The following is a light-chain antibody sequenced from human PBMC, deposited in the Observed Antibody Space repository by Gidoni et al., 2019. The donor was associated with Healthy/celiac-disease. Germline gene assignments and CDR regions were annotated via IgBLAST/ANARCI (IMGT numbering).Light chain of an antibody. Sequence: DIQRSQSPSSLSASVGDRDTITCRASQSISSYLNWYQQKPGKAPKLLIYAASSLQSGVPSRFSGSGSGTDFTLTISSLQPEDFATYYCQQSYSTPRTFGQGTKLEIK. CDR1: QSISSY. CDR3: QQSYSTPRT. CDR2: AAS. V-gene: IGKV1-39*01. J-gene: IGKJ2*01.